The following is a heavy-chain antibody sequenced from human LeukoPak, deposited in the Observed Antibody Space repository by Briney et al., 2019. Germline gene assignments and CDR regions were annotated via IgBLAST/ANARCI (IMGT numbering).Heavy chain of an antibody. CDR2: MYSSGST. V-gene: IGHV4-4*07. J-gene: IGHJ4*02. Sequence: SETLSLTCTVSDNSINSYDWSWIRQPAGKGLEWIGRMYSSGSTNYNPSLKSRVSMSIDTSKNQFSLKLRSVTAADTAIYYCARHASYDTSGYYYVHYWGQGTLVTVSS. CDR1: DNSINSYD. CDR3: ARHASYDTSGYYYVHY. D-gene: IGHD3-22*01.